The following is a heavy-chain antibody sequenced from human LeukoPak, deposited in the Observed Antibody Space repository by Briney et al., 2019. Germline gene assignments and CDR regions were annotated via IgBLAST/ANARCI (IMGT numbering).Heavy chain of an antibody. CDR3: ARDRGCSSTSCYAPYYYYYGMDV. V-gene: IGHV1-69*04. J-gene: IGHJ6*02. D-gene: IGHD2-2*01. CDR1: GGTFSSYA. Sequence: SVKVSCKASGGTFSSYAISWVRQAPGQGLEWMGRIIPILGIANYAQKFQGRVTITADKSTSTAYMELSSLRSEDTAVYYCARDRGCSSTSCYAPYYYYYGMDVWGQGTTVTVSS. CDR2: IIPILGIA.